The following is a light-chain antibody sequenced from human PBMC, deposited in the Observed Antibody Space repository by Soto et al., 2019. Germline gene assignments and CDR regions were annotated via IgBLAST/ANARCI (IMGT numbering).Light chain of an antibody. CDR3: QQYSSYPET. J-gene: IGKJ1*01. V-gene: IGKV1-5*03. CDR2: EAS. CDR1: QSIRSW. Sequence: DIQMTQSPSPLSASVGDRVTITCRASQSIRSWLAWYQQKPGKAPNLLIYEASRLESAVPSRFSGSASGTEFTLTINSLQPDDFATYYCQQYSSYPETFGQGTKVDIK.